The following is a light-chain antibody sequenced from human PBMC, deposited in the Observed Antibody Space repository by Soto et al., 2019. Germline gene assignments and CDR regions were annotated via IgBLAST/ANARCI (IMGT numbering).Light chain of an antibody. CDR1: SSNIGASYA. Sequence: QLVLTQPPSVSGAPGQRVTIFCSGDSSNIGASYAVHWYQQLPGTAPKLLIYDNNNRPSGVPDRFSGSKSGTSASLAITGLQAEDEADYYCQSYDSTLSNVVFGGGTKLTVL. J-gene: IGLJ2*01. CDR2: DNN. CDR3: QSYDSTLSNVV. V-gene: IGLV1-40*01.